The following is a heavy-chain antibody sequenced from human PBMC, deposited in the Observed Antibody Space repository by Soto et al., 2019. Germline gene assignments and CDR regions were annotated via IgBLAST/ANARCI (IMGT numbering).Heavy chain of an antibody. CDR1: GFTLSDYY. CDR2: INTDGGIR. D-gene: IGHD4-4*01. Sequence: QVHLVESGGGVVKPGGSLRLSGVVSGFTLSDYYMTWIRQAPGKGLEWISDINTDGGIRKYADSVKGRVTTSKDNPTRSVFLEISSLRVDDTAVYYCARTMDSYSNYPQPNRHINYWYFDLWGRGTLVTVSS. J-gene: IGHJ2*01. CDR3: ARTMDSYSNYPQPNRHINYWYFDL. V-gene: IGHV3-11*01.